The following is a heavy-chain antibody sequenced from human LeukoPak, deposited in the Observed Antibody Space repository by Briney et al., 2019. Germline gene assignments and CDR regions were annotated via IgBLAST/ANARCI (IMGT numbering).Heavy chain of an antibody. CDR3: ARVPDYGVPEYYYYGMDV. Sequence: GRSLRLSCAASGFTFSSYSMHWVRQAPGKGLEWVAVIWYDGSNKYYADSVKDRFTISRDNSKNTLYLQMNSLRAEDTAVYYCARVPDYGVPEYYYYGMDVWGQGTTVTVSS. V-gene: IGHV3-33*01. CDR2: IWYDGSNK. CDR1: GFTFSSYS. D-gene: IGHD4-17*01. J-gene: IGHJ6*02.